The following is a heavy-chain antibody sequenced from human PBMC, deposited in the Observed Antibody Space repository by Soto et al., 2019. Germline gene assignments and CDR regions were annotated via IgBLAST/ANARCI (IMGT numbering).Heavy chain of an antibody. D-gene: IGHD3-3*01. Sequence: QLQLQESGPGLVKPSETLSLTCTVSGGPISSSSYYWGWIRQPPGKGLEWIGSIYYSGSTYYNPSLKRRVPISVDTSKNHFSLKLSSVTAADTAVYYCAKSYDLAASGWFDPWGQGTLVTVSS. CDR2: IYYSGST. CDR3: AKSYDLAASGWFDP. CDR1: GGPISSSSYY. V-gene: IGHV4-39*01. J-gene: IGHJ5*02.